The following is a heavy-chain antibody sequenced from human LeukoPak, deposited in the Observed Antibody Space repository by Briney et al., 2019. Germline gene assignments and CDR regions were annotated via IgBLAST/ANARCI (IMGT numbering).Heavy chain of an antibody. J-gene: IGHJ6*02. CDR1: GFTVSSNY. Sequence: GGSLRLSCAASGFTVSSNYMSWVRQAPGKGLEWVSAISGSGGSTYYADSVKGRFTISRDNSKNTLYLQMNSLRAEDTAVYYCAKDDSPAPYYYYGMDVWGQGTTVTVSS. V-gene: IGHV3-23*01. D-gene: IGHD2-15*01. CDR3: AKDDSPAPYYYYGMDV. CDR2: ISGSGGST.